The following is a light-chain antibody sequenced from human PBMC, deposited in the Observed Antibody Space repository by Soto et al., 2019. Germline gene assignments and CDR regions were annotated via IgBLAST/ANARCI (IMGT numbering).Light chain of an antibody. CDR3: QQYKNWPPFT. V-gene: IGKV3D-15*01. CDR1: ESVDSK. J-gene: IGKJ4*01. CDR2: DAS. Sequence: ETVMTQSPATLSVSPGERATLSCRASESVDSKLAWYQHKPVQAPRLLIYDASTRATGSPARFRGSGSGTEFTLTIYGLETEDFAVYYCQQYKNWPPFTFGGGTKVEIK.